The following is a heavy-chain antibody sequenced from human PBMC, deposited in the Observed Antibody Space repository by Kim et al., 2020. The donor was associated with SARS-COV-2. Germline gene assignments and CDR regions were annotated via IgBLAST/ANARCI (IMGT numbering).Heavy chain of an antibody. CDR2: ISYDGGNK. D-gene: IGHD3-22*01. CDR3: AKLCGDYYDTTVHDAFDI. V-gene: IGHV3-30*18. J-gene: IGHJ3*02. CDR1: GFIFSSYG. Sequence: GGSLRLSCAASGFIFSSYGMHWVRQAPGKGLEWVAVISYDGGNKYYADSVKGRFTISRDNSKNTLYLQMSSLRPEDTSVYYCAKLCGDYYDTTVHDAFDIWGQGTVVTVSS.